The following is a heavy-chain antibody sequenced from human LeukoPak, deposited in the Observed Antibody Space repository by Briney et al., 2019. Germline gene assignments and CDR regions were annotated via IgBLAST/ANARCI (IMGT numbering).Heavy chain of an antibody. J-gene: IGHJ4*02. CDR2: IYASGTT. V-gene: IGHV4-59*10. Sequence: PAETLSLTCTVSGGSFNGYYWSWLRQPAGKGLEWIGGIYASGTTKSNPSLISRVTMSIDKSMSPFYLKMSSVSAADTAVYYCAKYHFGSDSLQYWGQGALFIVSS. CDR3: AKYHFGSDSLQY. CDR1: GGSFNGYY. D-gene: IGHD5-12*01.